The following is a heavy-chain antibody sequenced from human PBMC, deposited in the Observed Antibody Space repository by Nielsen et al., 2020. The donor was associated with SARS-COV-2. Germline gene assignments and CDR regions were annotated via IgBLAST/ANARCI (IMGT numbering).Heavy chain of an antibody. CDR3: ARAKTTRVTSFGVVTPGAFDI. Sequence: GGSLRLSCAASGFTFSDYYMSWIRQAPGKGLEWVSYISSSGSTIYYADSVKGRFTISRDNAKNSLYLQMNSLRAEDTAVYYCARAKTTRVTSFGVVTPGAFDIWGQGTMVTVSS. CDR1: GFTFSDYY. CDR2: ISSSGSTI. D-gene: IGHD3-3*01. V-gene: IGHV3-11*01. J-gene: IGHJ3*02.